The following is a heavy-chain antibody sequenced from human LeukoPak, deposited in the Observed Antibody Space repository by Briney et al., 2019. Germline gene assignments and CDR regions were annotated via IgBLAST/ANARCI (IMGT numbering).Heavy chain of an antibody. Sequence: PGGSLRPSCAASGFTFSSYGMHWVRQAPGKGLEWVAFIRYDGSNKYYADSVKGRFTISRDNSKNTLYLQMNSLRAEDTAVYYCAKDLISRITMVRGVPWAFDIWGQGTMVTVSS. V-gene: IGHV3-30*02. J-gene: IGHJ3*02. D-gene: IGHD3-10*01. CDR2: IRYDGSNK. CDR3: AKDLISRITMVRGVPWAFDI. CDR1: GFTFSSYG.